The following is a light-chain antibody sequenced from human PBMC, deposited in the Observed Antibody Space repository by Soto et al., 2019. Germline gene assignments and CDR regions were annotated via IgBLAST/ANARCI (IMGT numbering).Light chain of an antibody. V-gene: IGKV1-39*01. CDR2: AAS. CDR1: QSINSY. CDR3: QQSYSTPVT. Sequence: DIQMTQSPSSLSASVGDRVTITCRASQSINSYLNWYKQKPGKAPKLLIYAASNLQSGVPSRFSGSGSGTDFTLTISSLQPEDFATYYCQQSYSTPVTFGQGTKVDIK. J-gene: IGKJ1*01.